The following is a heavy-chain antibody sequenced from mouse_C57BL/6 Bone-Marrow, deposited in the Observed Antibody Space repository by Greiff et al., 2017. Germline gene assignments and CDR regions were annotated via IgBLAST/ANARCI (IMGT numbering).Heavy chain of an antibody. Sequence: VKLQQPGAELVKPGASVKVSCKASGYTFTSYWMHWVKQRPGQGLEWIGRIHPSDSDTNYNQKFKGKATLTVDKSSSTAYMQLSSLTSEDSAVYYCAIHYYYGSLPWFAYWGQGTLVTVSA. CDR3: AIHYYYGSLPWFAY. D-gene: IGHD1-1*01. V-gene: IGHV1-74*01. J-gene: IGHJ3*01. CDR2: IHPSDSDT. CDR1: GYTFTSYW.